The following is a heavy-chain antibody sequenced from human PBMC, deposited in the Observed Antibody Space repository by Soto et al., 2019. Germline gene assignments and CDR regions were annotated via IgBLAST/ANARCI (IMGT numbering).Heavy chain of an antibody. CDR1: GFTFSSYG. V-gene: IGHV3-33*01. D-gene: IGHD3-22*01. CDR2: IWYDGSNK. Sequence: QVQLVESGGGVVQPGRSLRLSCAASGFTFSSYGMHWVRQAPGKGLEWVAVIWYDGSNKYYADSVKGRFTISRDNSKNTLYLQMNSLRAEDTVVYYCARGGYYDSSGSERWGQGTLVTVSS. CDR3: ARGGYYDSSGSER. J-gene: IGHJ4*02.